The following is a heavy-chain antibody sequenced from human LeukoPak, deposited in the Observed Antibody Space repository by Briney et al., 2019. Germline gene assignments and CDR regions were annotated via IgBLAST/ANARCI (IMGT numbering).Heavy chain of an antibody. J-gene: IGHJ6*03. Sequence: ASVKVSCKASGYTFTNYGISWVRQAPGQGLEWMGWISAYNGNTNYAQKLQGRVTMTTDTSTSTAYMELRSLRSDDTAVYYCARLYCSSTSCYLGDYYYYMDVWGKGTTVTVSS. V-gene: IGHV1-18*01. CDR1: GYTFTNYG. CDR2: ISAYNGNT. D-gene: IGHD2-2*01. CDR3: ARLYCSSTSCYLGDYYYYMDV.